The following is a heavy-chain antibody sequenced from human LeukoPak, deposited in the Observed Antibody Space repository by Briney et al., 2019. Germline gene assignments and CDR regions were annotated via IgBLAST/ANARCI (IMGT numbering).Heavy chain of an antibody. CDR2: IYTSGST. CDR3: ARDLGSYYDSSGYCYYGMDV. V-gene: IGHV4-4*07. CDR1: GGSISSYY. D-gene: IGHD3-22*01. J-gene: IGHJ6*02. Sequence: SETLSLTCTVSGGSISSYYWSWIRQPAGKGLEWIGRIYTSGSTNYNPSLKSRVTMSVDTSKNQFSLKLSSVTAADTAVYYCARDLGSYYDSSGYCYYGMDVWGQGTTVTVSS.